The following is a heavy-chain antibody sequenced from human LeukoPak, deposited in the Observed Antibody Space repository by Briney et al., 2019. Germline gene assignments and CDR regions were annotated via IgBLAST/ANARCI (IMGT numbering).Heavy chain of an antibody. V-gene: IGHV4-39*01. J-gene: IGHJ5*02. D-gene: IGHD5-18*01. CDR3: ARLPTGYPNWFDT. Sequence: SETLSLTCAVSGGSISSISSNNWAWIRQPPGKGLELIAAIHYTGSTYYNPSFMSRVTISVDTSKNQFSLKLNSLTATDTAVYYCARLPTGYPNWFDTWDQGILVTVSS. CDR1: GGSISSISSNN. CDR2: IHYTGST.